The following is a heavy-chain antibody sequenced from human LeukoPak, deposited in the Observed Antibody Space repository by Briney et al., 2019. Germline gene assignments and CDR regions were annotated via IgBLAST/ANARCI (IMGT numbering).Heavy chain of an antibody. CDR3: ARVRTYCSSTSCRNWFDP. CDR2: IFTSGIT. V-gene: IGHV4-4*07. D-gene: IGHD2-2*01. J-gene: IGHJ5*02. CDR1: GGSISGFY. Sequence: SETLSLTCTVSGGSISGFYWVWMRQPAGKGLEWIGRIFTSGITNYNPSLKSRVTMSVDTSKSQFSLALSSVTAADTAVYYCARVRTYCSSTSCRNWFDPWGQGTLVTVSS.